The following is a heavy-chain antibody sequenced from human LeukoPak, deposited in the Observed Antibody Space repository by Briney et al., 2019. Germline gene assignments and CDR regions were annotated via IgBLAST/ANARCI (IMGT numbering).Heavy chain of an antibody. CDR3: ARNYDFWSGYYLLGY. D-gene: IGHD3-3*01. V-gene: IGHV4-59*01. Sequence: SETLSLTCTVSGGSISSYYWSWIRQPPGKGLEWIGYIYYSGSTNYNPSLKSRVTLSVDTSKNQFSLKLSSVTAADTAVYYCARNYDFWSGYYLLGYWGQGTLVTVSS. CDR2: IYYSGST. CDR1: GGSISSYY. J-gene: IGHJ4*02.